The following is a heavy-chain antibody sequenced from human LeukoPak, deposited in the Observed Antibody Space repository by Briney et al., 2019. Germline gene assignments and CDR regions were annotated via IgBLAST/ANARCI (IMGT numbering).Heavy chain of an antibody. CDR1: GGSFSGYY. D-gene: IGHD2-15*01. CDR3: ARGRYCSGGSCYSGGYYYYYGMDV. CDR2: INHSGST. J-gene: IGHJ6*02. Sequence: PSETLSLTCAVYGGSFSGYYWSWIRQPLGKGLEWIGEINHSGSTNYNPSLKSRVTMSVDTSKNQFPLKLSSVTAADTAVYYCARGRYCSGGSCYSGGYYYYYGMDVWGQGTTVTVSS. V-gene: IGHV4-34*01.